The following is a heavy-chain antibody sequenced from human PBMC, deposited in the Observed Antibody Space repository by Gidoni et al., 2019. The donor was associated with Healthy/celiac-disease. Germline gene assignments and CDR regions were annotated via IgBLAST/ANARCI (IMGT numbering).Heavy chain of an antibody. CDR3: ARIPRGGSYPGAFDI. V-gene: IGHV2-26*01. CDR2: IFSNDEK. J-gene: IGHJ3*02. CDR1: GFSLSHARMG. D-gene: IGHD1-26*01. Sequence: QVTLKASGPVLVKPTETLTLTCTVPGFSLSHARMGVSWIRQPPGKALEWLAHIFSNDEKSYSTSLKSRLTISKDTSKSQVVLTMTNMDPVDTATYYGARIPRGGSYPGAFDIWGQGTMVTVSS.